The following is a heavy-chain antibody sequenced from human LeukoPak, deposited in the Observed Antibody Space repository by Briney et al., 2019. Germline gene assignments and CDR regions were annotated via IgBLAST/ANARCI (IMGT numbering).Heavy chain of an antibody. CDR3: ARELSGTTSYYFDY. V-gene: IGHV3-48*03. CDR2: ISTSGNTR. Sequence: PGGSLRLSCAASEFTFSSYEMNWVRQAPEKGLEWVSYISTSGNTRYYADSVKGRFTISRDNAKNSLYLQMNSLRVEDTAVYYCARELSGTTSYYFDYWGQGTLVTVSS. J-gene: IGHJ4*02. D-gene: IGHD1-7*01. CDR1: EFTFSSYE.